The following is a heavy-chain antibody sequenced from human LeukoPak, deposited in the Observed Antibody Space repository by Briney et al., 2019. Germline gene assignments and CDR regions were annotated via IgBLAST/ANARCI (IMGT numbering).Heavy chain of an antibody. CDR1: GGSISSYY. J-gene: IGHJ4*02. D-gene: IGHD5-18*01. CDR2: IYYSGST. Sequence: PSETLSLTCTVSGGSISSYYWSWIRQPPGKGLEWIGYIYYSGSTDYNPSLKSRVTISVDTSKNQFSLKLSSVTAADTAVYYCARGAWRQYYFDYWGQGTLVTVSS. V-gene: IGHV4-59*01. CDR3: ARGAWRQYYFDY.